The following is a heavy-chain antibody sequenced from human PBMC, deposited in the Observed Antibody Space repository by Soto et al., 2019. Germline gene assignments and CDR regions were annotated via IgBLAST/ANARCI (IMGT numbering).Heavy chain of an antibody. J-gene: IGHJ6*02. V-gene: IGHV5-51*01. CDR2: IYPGDSDT. CDR3: ARQTGYCISTSCYYYYYGMDV. D-gene: IGHD2-2*03. Sequence: GESLKISYKVSGYRFTSYWIGWVRQMPGKGLEWMGIIYPGDSDTRYSPSFQGQVTISADKSISTAYLQWSSLKASDTAMHYCARQTGYCISTSCYYYYYGMDVWGQGTTVTVSS. CDR1: GYRFTSYW.